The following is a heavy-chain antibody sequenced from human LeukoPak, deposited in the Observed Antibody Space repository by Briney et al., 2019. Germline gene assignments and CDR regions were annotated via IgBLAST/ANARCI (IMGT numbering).Heavy chain of an antibody. D-gene: IGHD3-22*01. CDR3: ARVTMIVVVKDEDY. Sequence: GGSLRLSCAASGFTFGSYAMHWVRQAPGKGLEWVAVISYDGSNKYYADSVKGRFTISRDNSKNTLYLQMNSLRAEDTAVYYCARVTMIVVVKDEDYWGQGTLVTVSS. CDR2: ISYDGSNK. V-gene: IGHV3-30-3*01. J-gene: IGHJ4*02. CDR1: GFTFGSYA.